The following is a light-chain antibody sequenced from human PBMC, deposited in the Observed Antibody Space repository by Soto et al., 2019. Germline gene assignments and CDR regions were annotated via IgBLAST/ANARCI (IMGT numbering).Light chain of an antibody. V-gene: IGKV3-15*01. J-gene: IGKJ1*01. Sequence: LTHSPATLSVSTVEIATLSCRASQSGSSNLAWYQQKPGQAHRLLIYGPSTRDTGTTARFSGSGSGTEFTLNITRLHSEDFAVYYCHQYNNWTWTVGQGTKV. CDR1: QSGSSN. CDR2: GPS. CDR3: HQYNNWTWT.